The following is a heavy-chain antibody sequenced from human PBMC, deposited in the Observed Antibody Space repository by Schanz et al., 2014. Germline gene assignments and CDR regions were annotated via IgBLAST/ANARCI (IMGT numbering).Heavy chain of an antibody. CDR2: INYSGSA. CDR1: GGSVSGYF. J-gene: IGHJ6*02. CDR3: ARGGRYCSGGGCHYPYNYYGMDV. V-gene: IGHV4-34*01. D-gene: IGHD2-15*01. Sequence: VQLQQWGAGRLRPAETLSLTCAVYGGSVSGYFWTWIRQSPRKGLEWIGEINYSGSAHYNPSLTGRLTISMDASKSQLSLKMKSVSAADTAVYYCARGGRYCSGGGCHYPYNYYGMDVWGQGTTVTVSS.